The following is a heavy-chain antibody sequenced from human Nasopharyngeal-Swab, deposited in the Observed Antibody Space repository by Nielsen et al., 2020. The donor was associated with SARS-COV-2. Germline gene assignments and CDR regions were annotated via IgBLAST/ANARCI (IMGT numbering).Heavy chain of an antibody. D-gene: IGHD3-3*01. V-gene: IGHV4-59*13. CDR2: NYYTVNT. CDR3: ARAIGVKAFDI. J-gene: IGHJ3*02. CDR1: GGSIGSYF. Sequence: SETLSLTCTVSGGSIGSYFWSWIRQPPGKGLAWIGYNYYTVNTNYNPSLESRVTISMDKSRNQFSLKLSSVSAADTAVYFCARAIGVKAFDIWGQGTVVTVSS.